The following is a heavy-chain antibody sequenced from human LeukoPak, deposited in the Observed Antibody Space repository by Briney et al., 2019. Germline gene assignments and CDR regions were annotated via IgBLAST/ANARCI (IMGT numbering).Heavy chain of an antibody. D-gene: IGHD3-10*01. J-gene: IGHJ4*02. CDR2: INHSGST. Sequence: SETLSLTCAVYGGSFSGYYWSWIRQPPGKGLEWTGEINHSGSTNYNPSLKSRVTISVDTSKNQFSLKLSSVTAADTAVYYCARGLRRNYGSGSLSNWGQGTLVTVSS. V-gene: IGHV4-34*01. CDR1: GGSFSGYY. CDR3: ARGLRRNYGSGSLSN.